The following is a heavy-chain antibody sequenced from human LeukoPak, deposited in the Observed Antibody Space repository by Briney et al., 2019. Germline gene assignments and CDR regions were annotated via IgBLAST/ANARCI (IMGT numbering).Heavy chain of an antibody. J-gene: IGHJ5*02. Sequence: SETLSLTCTVSGGSISSSSYYWGWIRQPPGKGLEWVVYIYYSGSTNYNPSLKSRFTISVGTSKNQFSLKLSSVTAADTAVYYCARVALRYFEGWFDPWGQGTLVTVSS. CDR3: ARVALRYFEGWFDP. CDR2: IYYSGST. CDR1: GGSISSSSYY. D-gene: IGHD3-9*01. V-gene: IGHV4-61*05.